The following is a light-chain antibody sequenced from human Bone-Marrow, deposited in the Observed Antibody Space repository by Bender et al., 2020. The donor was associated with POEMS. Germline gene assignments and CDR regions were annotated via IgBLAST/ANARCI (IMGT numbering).Light chain of an antibody. CDR2: QDA. CDR1: NIGSNS. Sequence: SYELTQSLSVSVAPGQTAWITCGGNNIGSNSVHWYQQRPGQSPVLVIYQDAKRPSGIPERFSGSTSGDSATLTISGTQAMDEADYYCQAWDSTTGVFGTGTKVTVL. J-gene: IGLJ1*01. V-gene: IGLV3-9*01. CDR3: QAWDSTTGV.